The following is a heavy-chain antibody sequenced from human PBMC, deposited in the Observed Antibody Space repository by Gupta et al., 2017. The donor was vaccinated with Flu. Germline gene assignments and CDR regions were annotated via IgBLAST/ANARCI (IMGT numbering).Heavy chain of an antibody. CDR3: ARARGNVDGLPFHY. D-gene: IGHD2-21*01. CDR2: INQAGSS. V-gene: IGHV4-34*10. J-gene: IGHJ4*02. Sequence: WVRQSLGVGLEWVGEINQAGSSNSRPSLMRRISKSMDKSKNHFSLSLGAVADAGTAVYYCARARGNVDGLPFHYWGQGTLVTVSP.